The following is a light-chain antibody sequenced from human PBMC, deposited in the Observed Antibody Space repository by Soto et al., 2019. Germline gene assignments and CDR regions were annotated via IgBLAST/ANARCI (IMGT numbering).Light chain of an antibody. CDR3: QYYNDYCWT. CDR2: RTS. V-gene: IGKV1-5*03. Sequence: DIQLTQSPSTLSASVGDRVTLTCRASQGISDWLAWYQQKPGRAPKLLISRTSNLERGVPSRFSGSGSGTEFTLTISSLQPDDFATYHCQYYNDYCWTFGQGTKVEIK. J-gene: IGKJ1*01. CDR1: QGISDW.